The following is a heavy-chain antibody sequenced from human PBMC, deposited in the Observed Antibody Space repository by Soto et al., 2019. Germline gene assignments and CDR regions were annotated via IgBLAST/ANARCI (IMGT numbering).Heavy chain of an antibody. D-gene: IGHD3-10*01. Sequence: EVQLLESGGGLVQPGGSLRLSCAASGFTFSSYAMSWVRQAPGKGLEWVSAISGSGGSTYYADSVKGRFTISRDNSKNPLYLQMNSLRAEDTAVYYCAKDSLWFGELSGYWGQGTLVTVSS. CDR3: AKDSLWFGELSGY. CDR2: ISGSGGST. V-gene: IGHV3-23*01. J-gene: IGHJ4*02. CDR1: GFTFSSYA.